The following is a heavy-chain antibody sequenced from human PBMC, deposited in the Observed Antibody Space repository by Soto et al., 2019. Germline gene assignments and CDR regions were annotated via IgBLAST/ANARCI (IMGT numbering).Heavy chain of an antibody. Sequence: ASVKVSCKASGYTFTSYGISWVRQAPGQGLEWMGWISAYNSNTNYAQKLQGRVTMTTDTSTSTAYMELRSLRSDDTAVYYCARDREGYCSGGSCYWFDPWGQGTLVTVSS. CDR2: ISAYNSNT. J-gene: IGHJ5*02. CDR1: GYTFTSYG. D-gene: IGHD2-15*01. CDR3: ARDREGYCSGGSCYWFDP. V-gene: IGHV1-18*01.